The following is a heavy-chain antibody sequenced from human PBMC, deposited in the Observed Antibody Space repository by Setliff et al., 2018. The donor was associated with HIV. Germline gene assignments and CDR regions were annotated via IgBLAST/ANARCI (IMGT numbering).Heavy chain of an antibody. D-gene: IGHD6-13*01. CDR1: GGSFSDNY. J-gene: IGHJ6*03. CDR3: ARVSSTSWYSIFRNYYYHMDV. CDR2: INHSGRT. V-gene: IGHV4-34*01. Sequence: PSETLSLTCAVYGGSFSDNYWSWIRQAPGKGLEWIGKINHSGRTKYSPSLRSRVSISVDTSKTQFSLQLSSVTAAATALYYCARVSSTSWYSIFRNYYYHMDVWGQGTTVTVSS.